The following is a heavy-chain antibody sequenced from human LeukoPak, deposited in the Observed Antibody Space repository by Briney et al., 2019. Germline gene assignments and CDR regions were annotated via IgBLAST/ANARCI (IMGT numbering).Heavy chain of an antibody. J-gene: IGHJ5*02. CDR3: ARLYTAMTVNWFDP. V-gene: IGHV4-39*01. Sequence: SETLSLTCTVSGGSISSSSYYWGWIRQPPGKGLEWIGSIYYSGSTYYNPSLKSRVTISVDTSKNQFSLKLSSVTDADTAVYYCARLYTAMTVNWFDPWGQGTLVTVSS. CDR1: GGSISSSSYY. CDR2: IYYSGST. D-gene: IGHD5-18*01.